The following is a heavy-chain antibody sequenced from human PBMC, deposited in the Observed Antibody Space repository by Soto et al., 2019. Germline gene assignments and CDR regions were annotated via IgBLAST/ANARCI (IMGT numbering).Heavy chain of an antibody. CDR1: GFSLSTSGVG. CDR2: IYWDDAK. J-gene: IGHJ4*02. D-gene: IGHD3-16*01. CDR3: AHKGGGDRILDY. Sequence: QITLKESGPTLVKPTQTLTLTCTFSGFSLSTSGVGVGWIRQPPGKALEWLALIYWDDAKHYSPSLKSRLTTTTDPSKNQVVLKMTNMDPVDTATYYCAHKGGGDRILDYWGQGTLVTVSS. V-gene: IGHV2-5*02.